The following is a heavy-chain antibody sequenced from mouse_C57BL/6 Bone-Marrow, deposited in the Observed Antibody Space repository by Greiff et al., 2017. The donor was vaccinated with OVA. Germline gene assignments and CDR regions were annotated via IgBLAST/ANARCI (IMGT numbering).Heavy chain of an antibody. V-gene: IGHV5-4*01. D-gene: IGHD2-3*01. CDR2: ISDGGSYT. CDR3: ARDGDGYYVYYAMDY. Sequence: EVQLVESGGGLVKPGGSLKLSCAASGFTFSSYAMSWVRQTPEKRLEWVATISDGGSYTYYPDNVKGRITISRDNAKNNLYLQMSHLKSEDTAMYYCARDGDGYYVYYAMDYWGQGTSVTVSS. J-gene: IGHJ4*01. CDR1: GFTFSSYA.